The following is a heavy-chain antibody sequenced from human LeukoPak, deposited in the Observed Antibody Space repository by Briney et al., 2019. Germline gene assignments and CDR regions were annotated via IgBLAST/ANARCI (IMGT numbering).Heavy chain of an antibody. CDR1: GLTFSSFG. J-gene: IGHJ4*02. D-gene: IGHD3-22*01. CDR3: AKDTYSGSSGYYVFDY. CDR2: IRYDGSYT. V-gene: IGHV3-30*02. Sequence: GGSLRLSCAASGLTFSSFGMHWVRQAPGKGLEWVGFIRYDGSYTYYADSVKGRFTISRDISTNTLYLQMSSLRAEDTAVYYCAKDTYSGSSGYYVFDYWGQGTLVTVSS.